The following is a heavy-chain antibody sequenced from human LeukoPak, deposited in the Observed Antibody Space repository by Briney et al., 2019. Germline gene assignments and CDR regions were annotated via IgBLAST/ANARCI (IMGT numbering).Heavy chain of an antibody. Sequence: GGSLRLSCAASGVTFDDFTMYWVRQTPGKGLEWVALINWDGGSTYYADTVKGRFTISRDNSKNMVYLQMNSLRAEDTAVYYCVKDLVGYDSSGYRDYWGQGTLVTVSS. D-gene: IGHD3-22*01. V-gene: IGHV3-43*01. CDR3: VKDLVGYDSSGYRDY. J-gene: IGHJ4*02. CDR2: INWDGGST. CDR1: GVTFDDFT.